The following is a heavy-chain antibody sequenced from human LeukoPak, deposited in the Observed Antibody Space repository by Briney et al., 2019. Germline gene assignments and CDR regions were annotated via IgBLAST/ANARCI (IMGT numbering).Heavy chain of an antibody. Sequence: SETLSLTCAVYGESFSGYYWSWIRHPPGKGLEWIGEINQSGTTNYSPSLKSRVSISVDTSKNQFSLRLNSVNAADTAVYFCARGPSHGGKYRGFFDHWGQGTLVTVSS. D-gene: IGHD4-23*01. J-gene: IGHJ4*02. CDR3: ARGPSHGGKYRGFFDH. V-gene: IGHV4-34*01. CDR2: INQSGTT. CDR1: GESFSGYY.